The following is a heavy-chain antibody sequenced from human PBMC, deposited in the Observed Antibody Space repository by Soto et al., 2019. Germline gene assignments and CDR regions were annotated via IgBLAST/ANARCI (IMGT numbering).Heavy chain of an antibody. J-gene: IGHJ2*01. CDR3: ARDGGTGGYPYWYFDL. CDR2: INPSGGST. Sequence: QVQLVQSGAEVKKPGASVKVSCKASGYTFTSYYMHWVRQAPGQGLEWMGIINPSGGSTSYAQKFQGRVTLTRDTSTGTVYMELSSLRSEDTAVYYCARDGGTGGYPYWYFDLWGRGTLVTVSS. CDR1: GYTFTSYY. V-gene: IGHV1-46*01. D-gene: IGHD5-12*01.